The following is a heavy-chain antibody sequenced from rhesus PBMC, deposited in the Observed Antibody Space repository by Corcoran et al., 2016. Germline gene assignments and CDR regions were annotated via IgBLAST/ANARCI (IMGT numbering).Heavy chain of an antibody. CDR1: GGSIGGYY. CDR2: ICASSGLT. J-gene: IGHJ4*01. V-gene: IGHV4-165*02. D-gene: IGHD6-31*01. Sequence: QVQLQESGPGLVKPSETLSLTCAVSGGSIGGYYWTWFRQPPVKGLEWIGYICASSGLTYDNPSLKSGGTISTGTPHNQFSMKLSSVAAADTAVYYCARISGYSSGWPMGFDYWGQGVLVTVSS. CDR3: ARISGYSSGWPMGFDY.